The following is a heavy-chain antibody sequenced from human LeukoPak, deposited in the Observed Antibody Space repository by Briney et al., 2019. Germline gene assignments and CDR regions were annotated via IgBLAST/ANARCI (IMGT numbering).Heavy chain of an antibody. V-gene: IGHV3-64D*06. Sequence: SGGSLRLSCSASGFTFSSYAMQWVRQAPGRGLECVSAISSNGGSTYYGDSVKGRFTISRDKAKTTLYLQMSSLRAEDTAVYYCVKGDYDILTGYYGLDYWGQGTLVTVSS. D-gene: IGHD3-9*01. CDR1: GFTFSSYA. CDR3: VKGDYDILTGYYGLDY. J-gene: IGHJ4*02. CDR2: ISSNGGST.